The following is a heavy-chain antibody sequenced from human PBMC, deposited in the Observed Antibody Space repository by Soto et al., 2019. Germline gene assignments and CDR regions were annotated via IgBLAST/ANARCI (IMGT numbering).Heavy chain of an antibody. J-gene: IGHJ5*02. D-gene: IGHD6-13*01. CDR2: ISSNSAYI. Sequence: GGSLSLSCETSGFTFRSFTMNWVRQAPGKGLEWVSTISSNSAYIYYTDALRGRFTISRDNAKNSLHLQMNSLRAEDTAVYYCTRDASRDSSARGWFDPWGPGTLVTVSS. CDR1: GFTFRSFT. V-gene: IGHV3-21*01. CDR3: TRDASRDSSARGWFDP.